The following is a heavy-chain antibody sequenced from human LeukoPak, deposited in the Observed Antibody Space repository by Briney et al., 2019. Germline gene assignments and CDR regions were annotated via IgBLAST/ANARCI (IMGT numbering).Heavy chain of an antibody. D-gene: IGHD5-18*01. J-gene: IGHJ6*02. V-gene: IGHV3-49*04. CDR2: IRSKTYRGTT. Sequence: GGSLRLSCTTSGFNFGDHAMTWVRQAPGKGLEWVGFIRSKTYRGTTEYAASVKGRFTISRDDSKSVVYLQMNSLKSEDTAVYYCSRGPIQLWVHNGVDVWGQGTTVTVSS. CDR1: GFNFGDHA. CDR3: SRGPIQLWVHNGVDV.